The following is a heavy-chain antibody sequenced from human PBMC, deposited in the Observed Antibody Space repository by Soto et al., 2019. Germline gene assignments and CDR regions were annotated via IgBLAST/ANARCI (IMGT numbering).Heavy chain of an antibody. CDR1: GFTFSSYS. Sequence: GGSLSLSCAASGFTFSSYSMNWVRQAPGKGLEWGSYISGSSSTIYYADSGKGRFTISRDNAKNSLYLQMNSLRDEDTAVYYCARDGAAAGHPVTYWGQGTLVTVSS. CDR3: ARDGAAAGHPVTY. J-gene: IGHJ4*02. D-gene: IGHD6-13*01. CDR2: ISGSSSTI. V-gene: IGHV3-48*02.